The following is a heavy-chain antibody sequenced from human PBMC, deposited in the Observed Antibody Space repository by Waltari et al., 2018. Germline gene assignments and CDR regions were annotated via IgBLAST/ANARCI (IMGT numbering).Heavy chain of an antibody. V-gene: IGHV3-30*18. CDR3: AKEKGVVGAARYYFDY. J-gene: IGHJ4*02. Sequence: QVQLVESGGGVVQPGRSLRLSCAASGLTFSSYGMPWVRPASGKGLEWVAVISYDGSNKYYADSVKGRFTISRDNSKNTLYLQMNSLRAEDTAVYYCAKEKGVVGAARYYFDYWGQGTLVTVSS. D-gene: IGHD1-26*01. CDR2: ISYDGSNK. CDR1: GLTFSSYG.